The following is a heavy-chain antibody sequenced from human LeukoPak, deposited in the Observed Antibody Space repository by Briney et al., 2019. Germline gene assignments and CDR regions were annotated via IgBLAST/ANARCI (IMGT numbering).Heavy chain of an antibody. CDR3: VKSSGTNDYGMDA. J-gene: IGHJ6*02. D-gene: IGHD3-10*01. Sequence: GRSLRLSSAASGFTFNRCGMHWVRQAPGKGLEWVAVITNDGSRQYYTDSVKGRFTISRDNSENTLSLQMNSLRDEDTAVCYCVKSSGTNDYGMDAWGQGTTVTVPS. CDR1: GFTFNRCG. CDR2: ITNDGSRQ. V-gene: IGHV3-30*18.